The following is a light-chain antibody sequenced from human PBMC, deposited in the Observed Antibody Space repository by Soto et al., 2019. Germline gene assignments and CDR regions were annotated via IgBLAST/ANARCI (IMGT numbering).Light chain of an antibody. V-gene: IGKV1-17*03. CDR2: GAS. CDR1: QGITTF. CDR3: LQHNSNPYT. Sequence: DIQMTQSPSAVSASVGDTVTVTCRASQGITTFLAWFRQRPGKVPERLIYGASSLQSGVPSRFSGRGSGTEFTLTISSLQPEDFGTYYCLQHNSNPYTFGPGTKLEIK. J-gene: IGKJ2*01.